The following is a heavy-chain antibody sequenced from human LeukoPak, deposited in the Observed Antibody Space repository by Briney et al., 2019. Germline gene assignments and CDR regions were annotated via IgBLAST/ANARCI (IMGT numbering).Heavy chain of an antibody. V-gene: IGHV1-69*13. J-gene: IGHJ4*02. Sequence: SVKVSCKASGGTFSSYAINWVRQAPGQGLEWMGGIIPIFGTANYAQKFQGRVTITADESTSTAYMGLSSLRSEDTAVYYCASSYYYDSSGYSLKFPHRSYYFDYWGQGTLVTVSS. CDR3: ASSYYYDSSGYSLKFPHRSYYFDY. CDR2: IIPIFGTA. D-gene: IGHD3-22*01. CDR1: GGTFSSYA.